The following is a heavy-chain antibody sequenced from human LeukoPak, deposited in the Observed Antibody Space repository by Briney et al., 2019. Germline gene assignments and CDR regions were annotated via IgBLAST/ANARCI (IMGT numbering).Heavy chain of an antibody. CDR2: INHSGST. Sequence: SETLSLTCAVYGGSFSGYYWSWIRQPPGKGLEWIGEINHSGSTNYNPSLKSRVTISVDTSKNQFSLKLSSVTAADTAMYYRARDRRWVVPAAMASWFDPWGQGTLVTVSS. V-gene: IGHV4-34*01. CDR1: GGSFSGYY. D-gene: IGHD2-2*01. CDR3: ARDRRWVVPAAMASWFDP. J-gene: IGHJ5*02.